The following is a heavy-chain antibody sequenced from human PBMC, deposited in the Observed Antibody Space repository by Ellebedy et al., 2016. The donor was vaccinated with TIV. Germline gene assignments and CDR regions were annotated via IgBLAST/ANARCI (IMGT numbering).Heavy chain of an antibody. CDR1: GGTFSSYA. J-gene: IGHJ4*02. D-gene: IGHD4-23*01. CDR3: AREGGRSHLDGGNSAFDY. V-gene: IGHV1-69*13. Sequence: SVKVSXXASGGTFSSYAISWVRQAPGQGLEWMGGIIPIFGTANYAQKFQGRVTITADESTSTAYMELSSLRSEDTAVYYCAREGGRSHLDGGNSAFDYWGQGTLVTVSS. CDR2: IIPIFGTA.